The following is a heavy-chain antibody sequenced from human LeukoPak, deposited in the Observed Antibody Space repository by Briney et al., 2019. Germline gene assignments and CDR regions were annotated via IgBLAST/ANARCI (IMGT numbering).Heavy chain of an antibody. CDR2: IYTGGST. CDR1: GGSISSGSYY. V-gene: IGHV4-61*02. CDR3: ARVPNTWYGSFGP. J-gene: IGHJ5*02. D-gene: IGHD6-13*01. Sequence: SETLSLTCTVSGGSISSGSYYWSWIRQPAGKGLEWIGRIYTGGSTNYNPSLKSRVTISVDTSKNQFSLKLSSVTAADTAVYYCARVPNTWYGSFGPWGQGTLVTVSS.